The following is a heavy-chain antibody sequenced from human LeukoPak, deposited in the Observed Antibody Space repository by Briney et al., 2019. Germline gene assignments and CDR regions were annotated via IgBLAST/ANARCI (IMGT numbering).Heavy chain of an antibody. J-gene: IGHJ4*02. CDR3: AKDRGLRYFERFDY. CDR2: MNPNSGNT. V-gene: IGHV1-8*01. CDR1: GYTFTSYD. D-gene: IGHD3-9*01. Sequence: GASVKISCKASGYTFTSYDINWVRQATGQGLEWMGWMNPNSGNTGYAQKFQGRVTMTRNTSISTAYMELSSLRSEDTAVYYCAKDRGLRYFERFDYWGQGTLVTVSS.